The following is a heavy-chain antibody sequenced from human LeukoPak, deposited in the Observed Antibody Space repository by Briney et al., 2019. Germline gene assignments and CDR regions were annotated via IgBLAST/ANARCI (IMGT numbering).Heavy chain of an antibody. CDR2: IYYSGTT. CDR3: ARSGLWYFDY. Sequence: PSETLSLTCTVSGDSFSSGAYYWSWIRQHPEKGLVWIGNIYYSGTTYYNPSLKSRLSISIDTSKNQLSLKVGSVTAADTAVYYCARSGLWYFDYWGQGTLVTVSS. V-gene: IGHV4-31*03. D-gene: IGHD3-3*01. J-gene: IGHJ4*02. CDR1: GDSFSSGAYY.